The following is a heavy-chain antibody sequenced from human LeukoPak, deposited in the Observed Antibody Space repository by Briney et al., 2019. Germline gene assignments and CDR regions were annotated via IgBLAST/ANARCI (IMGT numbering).Heavy chain of an antibody. J-gene: IGHJ4*02. V-gene: IGHV4-59*08. Sequence: PSETLSLTCTVSGGSISSYYWSWIRQPPGKGLEWIGYICYRRSTNYNPSPKRRVSISVDTSKKQLSLKLSSVTAADTAVYYCARQDGSSGYYYGYWGQGTLVTVSS. CDR3: ARQDGSSGYYYGY. D-gene: IGHD3-22*01. CDR1: GGSISSYY. CDR2: ICYRRST.